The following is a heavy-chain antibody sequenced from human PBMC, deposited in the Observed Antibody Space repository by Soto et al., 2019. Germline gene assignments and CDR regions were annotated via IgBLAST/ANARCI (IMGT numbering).Heavy chain of an antibody. D-gene: IGHD3-22*01. V-gene: IGHV3-48*02. CDR1: GFTFSSYS. J-gene: IGHJ6*02. CDR3: ARIDDSSGYYYYYYYYYGMDV. CDR2: ISSSSSTI. Sequence: GSLRLSCAAPGFTFSSYSMNWVRQAPGKGLEWVSYISSSSSTIYYADSVKGRFTISRDNAKNSLYLQMNSLRDEDTAVYYCARIDDSSGYYYYYYYYYGMDVWGQGTTVTVSS.